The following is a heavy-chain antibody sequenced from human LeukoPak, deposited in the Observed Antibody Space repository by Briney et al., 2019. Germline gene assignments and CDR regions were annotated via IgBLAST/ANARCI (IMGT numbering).Heavy chain of an antibody. V-gene: IGHV3-49*04. J-gene: IGHJ3*02. CDR2: IRSKAYGGTT. CDR3: TRAHNDYIWGSLSCAFDI. CDR1: GFTFGDSA. Sequence: GGSPRLSCTASGFTFGDSAMSWVRQAPGKGLEWVDFIRSKAYGGTTEYAASVKGRFSISRDDSKSIAYLQMNSLRTEDTAIYYCTRAHNDYIWGSLSCAFDIWGQGTTVTVSS. D-gene: IGHD3-16*01.